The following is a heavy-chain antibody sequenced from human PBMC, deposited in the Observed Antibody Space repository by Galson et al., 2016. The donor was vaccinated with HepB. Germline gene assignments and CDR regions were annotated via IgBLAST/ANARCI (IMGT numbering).Heavy chain of an antibody. Sequence: SLRLSCAASGFSLTKNNMNWVRQAPGKGLEWVSSLSTGGSYIYYADSVKGRFTISRDNAKNSLYLQMNSLRAEDTAVYYCARDSQYQLLSAFDYWGQGTLVTVSS. CDR2: LSTGGSYI. J-gene: IGHJ4*02. D-gene: IGHD2-2*01. CDR3: ARDSQYQLLSAFDY. V-gene: IGHV3-21*01. CDR1: GFSLTKNN.